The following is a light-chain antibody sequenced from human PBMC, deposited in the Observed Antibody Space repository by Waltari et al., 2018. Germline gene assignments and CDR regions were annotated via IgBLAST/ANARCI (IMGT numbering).Light chain of an antibody. CDR3: SSYTSSSTPYV. CDR1: SSDVGGYNY. CDR2: DVS. Sequence: QSALTQPASVSGSPGQSITISCTGTSSDVGGYNYVSWYQQHPGKAPKLMISDVSKRPSGVSNRVYGAKSGNTASLTISGLQAEDEADYYCSSYTSSSTPYVFGTGTKVTVL. V-gene: IGLV2-14*01. J-gene: IGLJ1*01.